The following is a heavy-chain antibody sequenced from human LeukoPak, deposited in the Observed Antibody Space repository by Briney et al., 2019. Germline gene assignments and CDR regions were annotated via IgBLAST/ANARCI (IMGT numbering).Heavy chain of an antibody. Sequence: PGGSLRLSCAASGFTFSSYGMHWVRQAPGKGLEWVAFIRCDGSNKYYADSVKGRFTISRDNSKNTLYLQMNSLRAEDTAVYYCAKDTRTYYYDSSGYGDAFDIWGQGTMVTVSS. D-gene: IGHD3-22*01. CDR1: GFTFSSYG. CDR3: AKDTRTYYYDSSGYGDAFDI. J-gene: IGHJ3*02. V-gene: IGHV3-30*02. CDR2: IRCDGSNK.